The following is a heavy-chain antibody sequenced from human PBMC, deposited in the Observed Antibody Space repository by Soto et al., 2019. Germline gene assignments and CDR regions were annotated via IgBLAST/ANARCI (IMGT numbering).Heavy chain of an antibody. Sequence: GGSLRLSCAASGLPFRSYPMSWVRQAPGKGLEWVSAISGTGDSTYYAESVKGRFIISRDNSKNTLFLQMNSLRSDDTAVYYCARDQYYEKNWFDPWGQGTLVTVSS. V-gene: IGHV3-23*01. CDR3: ARDQYYEKNWFDP. CDR2: ISGTGDST. J-gene: IGHJ5*02. D-gene: IGHD3-22*01. CDR1: GLPFRSYP.